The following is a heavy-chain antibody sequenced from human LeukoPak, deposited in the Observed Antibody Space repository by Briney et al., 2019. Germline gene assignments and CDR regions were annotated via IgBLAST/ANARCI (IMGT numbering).Heavy chain of an antibody. J-gene: IGHJ6*03. Sequence: PSETLSLTCTVSGGSISSGSYYWSWIRQPAGKGLEWIGRIYTSGSTNYNPSLKSRVTISADTSKNQFSLKLSSVTAADTAVYYCARDHPTPTTGYMDVWGKGTTVTVSS. CDR3: ARDHPTPTTGYMDV. D-gene: IGHD1-26*01. V-gene: IGHV4-61*02. CDR2: IYTSGST. CDR1: GGSISSGSYY.